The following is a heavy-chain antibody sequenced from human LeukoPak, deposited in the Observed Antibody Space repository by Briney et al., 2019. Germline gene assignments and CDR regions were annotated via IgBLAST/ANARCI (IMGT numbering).Heavy chain of an antibody. Sequence: SETLSLTCTVSGGSISSYYWSWIRQPPGKGLEWIGYIYYSGSTNYNPSLKSRVTISVDTSKNQFSLKLSSVTAADTAVYYCAGHSSKWLRFDYWGQGTLVTVSS. D-gene: IGHD5-12*01. CDR3: AGHSSKWLRFDY. CDR2: IYYSGST. V-gene: IGHV4-59*08. J-gene: IGHJ4*02. CDR1: GGSISSYY.